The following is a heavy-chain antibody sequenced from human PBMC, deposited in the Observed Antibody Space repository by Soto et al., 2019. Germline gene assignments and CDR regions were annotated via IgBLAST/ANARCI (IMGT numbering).Heavy chain of an antibody. Sequence: QLQLQESGPGLVKPSETLALTCTVSGGSISSSSNYYWGWIRQPPGKGLEWIGSIYYSGNTYYKPSLKSRVTLSVDTSKNQFSLNLSSVTDADTAVYYCVTTAAYCSGTSCYDFDYWGQGTLVTVSS. CDR2: IYYSGNT. CDR1: GGSISSSSNYY. V-gene: IGHV4-39*01. CDR3: VTTAAYCSGTSCYDFDY. D-gene: IGHD2-2*01. J-gene: IGHJ4*02.